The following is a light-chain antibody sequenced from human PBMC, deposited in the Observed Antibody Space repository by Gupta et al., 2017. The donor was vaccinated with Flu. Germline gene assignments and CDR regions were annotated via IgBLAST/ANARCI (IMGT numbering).Light chain of an antibody. CDR2: AAS. CDR3: QQHHDWRT. CDR1: QSVSTD. V-gene: IGKV3-15*01. J-gene: IGKJ1*01. Sequence: EIVMTQSPATLSVSPGERATRSCRARQSVSTDLAWFQQKPGQAPRLLVYAASVRATGIPARFSGSGSGTEFTLTSSHVQSEDFAVYYWQQHHDWRTFDQGTKVEIK.